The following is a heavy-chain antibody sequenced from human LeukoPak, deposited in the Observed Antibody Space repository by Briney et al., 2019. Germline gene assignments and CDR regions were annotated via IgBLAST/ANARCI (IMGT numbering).Heavy chain of an antibody. J-gene: IGHJ5*02. CDR1: GCSFTSDW. Sequence: GEALQSSCKGSGCSFTSDWIGCVLHMAAKNLEWMGIIYPGDSDTRYSPSFQGQVTISAAKSISTAYLQWSSLKASDTAMSYCALRGSGSYDHWGQGTLVTASS. V-gene: IGHV5-51*01. CDR3: ALRGSGSYDH. D-gene: IGHD3-10*01. CDR2: IYPGDSDT.